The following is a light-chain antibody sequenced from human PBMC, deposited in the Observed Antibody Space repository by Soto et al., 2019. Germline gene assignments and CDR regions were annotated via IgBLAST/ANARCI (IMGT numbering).Light chain of an antibody. Sequence: DIVMTQSPATLSVSPGERATLSCRASQSVSNNLAWYQQKPGQAPRLLFYAASTRATGVPARFSGSGSGTDFTLSISTLQAEDCAVYYCQQYNNWPSMTFGQGTRLEMK. CDR1: QSVSNN. V-gene: IGKV3-15*01. CDR3: QQYNNWPSMT. CDR2: AAS. J-gene: IGKJ5*01.